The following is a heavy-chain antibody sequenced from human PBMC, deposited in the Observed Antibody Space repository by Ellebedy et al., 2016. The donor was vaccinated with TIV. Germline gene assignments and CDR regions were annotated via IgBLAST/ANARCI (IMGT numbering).Heavy chain of an antibody. CDR3: ARHVPATATSFDY. Sequence: MPSETLSLTCTVSDGSTSGYYWSWIRQPPGKGPEWIGEINDSGTTKYNPSLVSRVTISLDMPKNQFSLKLTSVTAADTAVYYCARHVPATATSFDYWGQGTLVTVSS. V-gene: IGHV4-34*01. CDR1: DGSTSGYY. CDR2: INDSGTT. J-gene: IGHJ4*02. D-gene: IGHD2-15*01.